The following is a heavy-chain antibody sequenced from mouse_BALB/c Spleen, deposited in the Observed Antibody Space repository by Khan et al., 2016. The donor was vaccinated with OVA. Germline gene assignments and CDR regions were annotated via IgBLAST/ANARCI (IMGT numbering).Heavy chain of an antibody. CDR1: GYTFTTYT. CDR2: IIPSTDYT. CDR3: ETERAYYRADGWVAY. V-gene: IGHV1-4*01. J-gene: IGHJ3*01. Sequence: VQLQQSGAELARPGASVKMSCKASGYTFTTYTIHWVKQRPGQGLEWIGYIIPSTDYTTYNQKFKDKATLTADKSSSPAYMQLSSLTSDDSAVDYGETERAYYRADGWVAYWGQGTLVTVSA. D-gene: IGHD2-14*01.